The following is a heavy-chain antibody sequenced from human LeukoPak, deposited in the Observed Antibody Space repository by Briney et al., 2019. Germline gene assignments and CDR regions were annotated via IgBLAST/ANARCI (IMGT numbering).Heavy chain of an antibody. V-gene: IGHV3-21*01. Sequence: AGGSLRLSCAASGFTFSSYSMNWVRQAPGKGLEWVSSISSSSSYIYYADSVKGRFTISRDNAKNSLYLQMNSLRAEDTAVYYCARGPLITIPDAFDIWGQGQWSPSLQ. CDR3: ARGPLITIPDAFDI. J-gene: IGHJ3*02. D-gene: IGHD3-16*01. CDR1: GFTFSSYS. CDR2: ISSSSSYI.